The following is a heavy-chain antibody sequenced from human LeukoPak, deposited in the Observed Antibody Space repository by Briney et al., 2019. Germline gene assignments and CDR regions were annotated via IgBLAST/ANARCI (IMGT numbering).Heavy chain of an antibody. J-gene: IGHJ3*02. Sequence: ASVKVSCKTSGYTFTGYYIHWVRLAPGQGLEWMGWINPNSGETNYAQKFQGRVTMTRDTSISTAYMELSRLRSDDTAVYYCARDQEWIAAAVSAFDIWGQGTMVTVSS. V-gene: IGHV1-2*02. CDR2: INPNSGET. CDR3: ARDQEWIAAAVSAFDI. CDR1: GYTFTGYY. D-gene: IGHD6-13*01.